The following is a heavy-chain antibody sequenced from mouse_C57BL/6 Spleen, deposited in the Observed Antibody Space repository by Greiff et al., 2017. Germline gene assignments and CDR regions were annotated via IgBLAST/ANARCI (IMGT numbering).Heavy chain of an antibody. CDR2: IDPETGGT. V-gene: IGHV1-15*01. D-gene: IGHD2-1*01. J-gene: IGHJ3*01. CDR3: TRAGNYGNSFAY. CDR1: GYTFTDYE. Sequence: QVQLKQSGAELVRPGASVTLSCKASGYTFTDYEMHWVKQTPVHGLEWIGAIDPETGGTAYNQKFKGKAILTADKSSSTAYMELRSLTSEDSAVYYCTRAGNYGNSFAYWGQGTLVTVSA.